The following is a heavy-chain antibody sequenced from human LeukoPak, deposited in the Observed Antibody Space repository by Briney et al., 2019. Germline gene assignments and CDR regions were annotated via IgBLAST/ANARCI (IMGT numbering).Heavy chain of an antibody. CDR1: GFTFSSYG. Sequence: GGTLRLSCAASGFTFSSYGMSWVRQAPGKGLEWVSSISGGGGSTYYADSVKGRFTISRDNSKNTLYLQMNSLRAEDMAEYYCAKEYSASYYGFFDYWGQGTLVTVSS. J-gene: IGHJ4*02. CDR2: ISGGGGST. CDR3: AKEYSASYYGFFDY. D-gene: IGHD1-26*01. V-gene: IGHV3-23*01.